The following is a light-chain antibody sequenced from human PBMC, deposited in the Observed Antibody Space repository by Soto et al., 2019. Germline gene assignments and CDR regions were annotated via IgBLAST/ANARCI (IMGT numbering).Light chain of an antibody. CDR1: SSDLASYNY. V-gene: IGLV2-14*01. CDR2: EVT. J-gene: IGLJ1*01. Sequence: QSALTQPASVSGSPGQSIPISCTGTSSDLASYNYVSWYQQHPGKDPKLMIYEVTNRPSGVSNRFSGSRSANTASLTISCLQDEDEDDYYYSSSYASSNYVFGTGTKVTVL. CDR3: SSSYASSNYV.